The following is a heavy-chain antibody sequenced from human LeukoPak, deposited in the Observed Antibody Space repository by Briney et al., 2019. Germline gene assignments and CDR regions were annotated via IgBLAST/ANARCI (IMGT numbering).Heavy chain of an antibody. D-gene: IGHD2-2*02. J-gene: IGHJ3*02. V-gene: IGHV3-9*01. CDR2: LSWGSGSI. CDR3: AQVACSSTSCYRLGDAFDS. Sequence: SLSLSCAASGFTFDDYAMQWLRQAPGQGREWGSGLSWGSGSIGYAVSVKGRFTISRDNAKNSLSLQMNSLRAEATALYYCAQVACSSTSCYRLGDAFDSWGQGTMATVSS. CDR1: GFTFDDYA.